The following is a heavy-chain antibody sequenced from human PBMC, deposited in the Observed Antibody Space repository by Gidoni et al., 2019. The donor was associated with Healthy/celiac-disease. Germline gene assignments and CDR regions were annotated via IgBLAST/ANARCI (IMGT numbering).Heavy chain of an antibody. Sequence: EVQLLESGGGLVQPGGSMRLSCAASGFTFSSYAMSWVRQAPGKGLEWVSAISGSGGSTYYADSVKGRFTISRDNSKNTLYLQMNSLRAEDTAVYYCAKDPDEVVAATWYYWGQGTLVTVSS. CDR2: ISGSGGST. D-gene: IGHD2-15*01. V-gene: IGHV3-23*01. J-gene: IGHJ4*02. CDR3: AKDPDEVVAATWYY. CDR1: GFTFSSYA.